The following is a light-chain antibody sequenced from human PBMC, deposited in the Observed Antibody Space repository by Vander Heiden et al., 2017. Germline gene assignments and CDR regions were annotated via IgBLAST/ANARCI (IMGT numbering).Light chain of an antibody. J-gene: IGLJ2*01. CDR3: SSYTSSRNVV. CDR1: SSDVGGYNY. V-gene: IGLV2-14*01. CDR2: EVS. Sequence: QSALTQPASVSGSPGQSITISCTGTSSDVGGYNYVSWYQQHPGKAPKLMIYEVSNRPSGVSNRFSASKSGNTASLTISGLQAEDEADYYCSSYTSSRNVVFGGGTKLTVL.